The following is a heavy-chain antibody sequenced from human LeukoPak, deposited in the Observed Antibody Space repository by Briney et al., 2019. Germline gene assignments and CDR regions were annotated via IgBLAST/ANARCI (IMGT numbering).Heavy chain of an antibody. D-gene: IGHD3-10*01. V-gene: IGHV3-33*07. CDR3: VRASGSFDY. CDR2: IWSDASNK. CDR1: GFTFNEYG. Sequence: GGFLRISCAAPGFTFNEYGIDWVRQAPGKGLEWVAVIWSDASNKYYADSVKGRFTIPRDNSKKTLYLQMNSLRVENTAVYYCVRASGSFDYWSQGTLVIVSS. J-gene: IGHJ4*02.